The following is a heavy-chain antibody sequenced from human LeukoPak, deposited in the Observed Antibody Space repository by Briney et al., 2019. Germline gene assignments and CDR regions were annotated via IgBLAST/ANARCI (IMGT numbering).Heavy chain of an antibody. CDR3: ARGPQLPDAFDI. J-gene: IGHJ3*02. D-gene: IGHD2-2*01. CDR1: GGSISSYY. Sequence: SETLSLTCTVSGGSISSYYWSWIRQPPGKGLEWIGYIYYSGSTNYNSSLKSRVTISVDTSKNQFSLELSSVTAADTAVYYCARGPQLPDAFDIWGQGTMVTVSS. V-gene: IGHV4-59*01. CDR2: IYYSGST.